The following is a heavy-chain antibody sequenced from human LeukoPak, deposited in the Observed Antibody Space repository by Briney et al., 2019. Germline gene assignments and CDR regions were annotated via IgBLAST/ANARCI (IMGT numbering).Heavy chain of an antibody. CDR1: GYTFTSYY. CDR3: ARDPAWQQLHFDY. V-gene: IGHV1-2*02. Sequence: ASVKVSCKASGYTFTSYYMHWVRQAPGQGLEWMGWINPNSGGTNYAQKFQGRVTMTRDTSISTAYMELSRLRSDDTAVYYCARDPAWQQLHFDYWGQGTLVTVSS. J-gene: IGHJ4*02. D-gene: IGHD6-13*01. CDR2: INPNSGGT.